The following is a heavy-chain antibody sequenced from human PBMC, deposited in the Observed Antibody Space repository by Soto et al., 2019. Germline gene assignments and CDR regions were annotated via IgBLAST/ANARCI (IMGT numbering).Heavy chain of an antibody. D-gene: IGHD2-2*02. CDR3: ASGGQYRYFDY. CDR1: RYTFTLFG. J-gene: IGHJ4*02. Sequence: QVQLMQSGAEVKKPGASVKVSCTTSRYTFTLFGITWVRQAPGQGLEWMGWISPYNGDTKYAEKLEGRVTLTTDTSTDTAYMELTSLTSDDTAEYYCASGGQYRYFDYWGQGTLVTVSS. V-gene: IGHV1-18*01. CDR2: ISPYNGDT.